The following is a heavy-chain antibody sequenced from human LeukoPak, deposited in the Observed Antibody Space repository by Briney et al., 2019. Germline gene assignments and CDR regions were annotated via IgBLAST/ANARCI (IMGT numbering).Heavy chain of an antibody. CDR3: ARGRGYGGNYLRSFDI. J-gene: IGHJ3*02. D-gene: IGHD1-26*01. V-gene: IGHV4-59*08. CDR2: IYYSGST. Sequence: PSETLSLTCTVSGGSMSSYYWSWIRQPPGKGLEWIGYIYYSGSTKYNPSLKSRVTISVDRSKNQFSLKLSSVTAADTAIYYCARGRGYGGNYLRSFDIWGQGTMVTVSS. CDR1: GGSMSSYY.